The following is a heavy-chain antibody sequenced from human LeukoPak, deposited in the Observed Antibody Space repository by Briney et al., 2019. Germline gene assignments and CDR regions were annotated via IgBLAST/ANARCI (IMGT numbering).Heavy chain of an antibody. Sequence: SETLSLTCSVSGGSISSYYWFWIRQPPGKGLQWIGYIYYRGNTNYNPSLKSRVTISVDTSKNQFSLKLSSVTAADTAVYYCARVEFGVVGYWGQGTLVTVSS. CDR1: GGSISSYY. V-gene: IGHV4-59*12. D-gene: IGHD3-3*01. CDR3: ARVEFGVVGY. CDR2: IYYRGNT. J-gene: IGHJ4*02.